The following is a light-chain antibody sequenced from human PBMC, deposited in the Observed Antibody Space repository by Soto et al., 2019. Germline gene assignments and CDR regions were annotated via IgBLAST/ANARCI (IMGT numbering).Light chain of an antibody. Sequence: QSALTQPASVSGSPGQSITISCTGTSSDIGSYSHVSWYQHHPGKAPKLIIFEVSNRPSGVSDRFSGSKSGNTASLTISGLQPEDEADYYCSSYTSTRLVVFGGGTKVTVL. CDR1: SSDIGSYSH. CDR3: SSYTSTRLVV. V-gene: IGLV2-14*01. J-gene: IGLJ2*01. CDR2: EVS.